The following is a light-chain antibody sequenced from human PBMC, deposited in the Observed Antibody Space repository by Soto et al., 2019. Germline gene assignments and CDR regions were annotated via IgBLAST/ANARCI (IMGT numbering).Light chain of an antibody. CDR2: GAF. J-gene: IGKJ3*01. Sequence: EIVLTQSPGTLSLSPGERAILSCRASRSVSDNNLAWYQQKPGQAPRLLMYGAFFRVTGVPDRFSGSASGVEFTLTISRLEPEDFAVYFCQQYGASPITFGPGTKVDT. CDR3: QQYGASPIT. V-gene: IGKV3-20*01. CDR1: RSVSDNN.